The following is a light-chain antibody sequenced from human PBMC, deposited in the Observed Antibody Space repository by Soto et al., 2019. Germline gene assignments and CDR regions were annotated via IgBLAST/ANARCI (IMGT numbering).Light chain of an antibody. CDR1: QNIGSW. J-gene: IGKJ2*01. CDR3: QQYNDFQYS. V-gene: IGKV1-5*03. CDR2: KAT. Sequence: DIQMTQSPSTLSASVGGGVTITCRARQNIGSWLAWYQQKPGEAPKLLISKATNLQSGVPSRFSGSGSGTDFSLTISSLQPVDSATYFCQQYNDFQYSFGPGTKLDI.